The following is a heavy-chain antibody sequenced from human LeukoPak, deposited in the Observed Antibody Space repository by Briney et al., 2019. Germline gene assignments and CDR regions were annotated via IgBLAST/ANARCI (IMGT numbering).Heavy chain of an antibody. CDR3: AGITSQDCSSTSCYSDWFDP. Sequence: GESLKISCKGSGYSFTSYWIGWVRQMPGKGLEWMGIIYPGDSDTRYSPSFQGQVTISADKSISTAYLQWSSLKASDTAMYYCAGITSQDCSSTSCYSDWFDPWGLGTLVTVSS. V-gene: IGHV5-51*01. CDR2: IYPGDSDT. CDR1: GYSFTSYW. D-gene: IGHD2-2*01. J-gene: IGHJ5*02.